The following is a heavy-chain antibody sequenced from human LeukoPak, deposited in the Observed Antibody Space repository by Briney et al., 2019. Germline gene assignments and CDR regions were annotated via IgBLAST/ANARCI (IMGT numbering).Heavy chain of an antibody. CDR2: IYTSGST. D-gene: IGHD3-3*01. CDR1: GGSISSGSYY. CDR3: VRDDSYYDFWSGSYYYGMDV. V-gene: IGHV4-61*02. J-gene: IGHJ6*02. Sequence: SQTLSLTCTVSGGSISSGSYYWSWIRQPAGKGLEWIGRIYTSGSTNYNPSLKSRVTISVDTSKNQFSLKLSSVTAADTAVYYCVRDDSYYDFWSGSYYYGMDVWGQGTTVTVSS.